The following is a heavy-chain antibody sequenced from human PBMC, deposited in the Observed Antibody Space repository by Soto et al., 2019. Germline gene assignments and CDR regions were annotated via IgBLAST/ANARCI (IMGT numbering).Heavy chain of an antibody. CDR1: GFTFSSYS. J-gene: IGHJ4*02. CDR2: ISSSSGTI. CDR3: AKDFDDILTGQCN. D-gene: IGHD3-9*01. V-gene: IGHV3-48*02. Sequence: GGSLRLSCVASGFTFSSYSLNWVRQAPGKGLEWVSYISSSSGTIYYADSVKGRFTISRDNAENSLYLQMNSLRDEDTAVYYCAKDFDDILTGQCNWGQGTLVTVS.